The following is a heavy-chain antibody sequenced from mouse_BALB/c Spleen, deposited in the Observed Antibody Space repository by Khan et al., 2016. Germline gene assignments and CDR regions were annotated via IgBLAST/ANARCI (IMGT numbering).Heavy chain of an antibody. CDR3: ARWDFGSRRYYFDY. CDR1: GYSITSGYY. J-gene: IGHJ2*01. V-gene: IGHV3-6*02. Sequence: EVKLEVSGPGLVKPSQSLSLTCSVTGYSITSGYYWNWIRQFPGNKLEWMGYISYDGSNNYNPSLKNRFSITRDTSRNQFFLKLNSVTTEDTATYYCARWDFGSRRYYFDYWGQGTTLTVSS. D-gene: IGHD1-1*01. CDR2: ISYDGSN.